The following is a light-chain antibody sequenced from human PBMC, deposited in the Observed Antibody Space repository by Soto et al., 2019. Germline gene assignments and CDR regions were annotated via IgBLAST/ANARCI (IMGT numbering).Light chain of an antibody. CDR1: QSVSSNY. J-gene: IGKJ2*01. V-gene: IGKV3-20*01. Sequence: ENVLTQSPGTLSLSPGERATLSCRASQSVSSNYLTWYQQTPGQAPRLLIYGASSRATDIPDRFSGSGSGTDFTLTISRLEPEDFAVYYCQQYDSSPVTFGQGTKLEIK. CDR2: GAS. CDR3: QQYDSSPVT.